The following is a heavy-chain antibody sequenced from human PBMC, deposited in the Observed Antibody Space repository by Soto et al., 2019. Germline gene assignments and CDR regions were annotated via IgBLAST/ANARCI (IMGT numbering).Heavy chain of an antibody. V-gene: IGHV3-48*02. CDR3: AREYCSGGSCYSGYYYYYYGMDV. J-gene: IGHJ6*02. CDR1: GFTFSSYS. CDR2: ISSSSSTI. Sequence: EVQLVESGGGLVQPGGSLRLSCAASGFTFSSYSMNWVRQAPGKGLEWVSYISSSSSTIYYADSVKGRFTISRDNAKNSLYLQMNSLRDEDTAVYYCAREYCSGGSCYSGYYYYYYGMDVWGQGTTVTVSS. D-gene: IGHD2-15*01.